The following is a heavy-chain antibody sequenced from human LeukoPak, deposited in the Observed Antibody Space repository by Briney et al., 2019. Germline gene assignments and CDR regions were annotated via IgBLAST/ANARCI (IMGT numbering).Heavy chain of an antibody. CDR2: ISYSGST. CDR3: ATSKDYGDCLTSVCAFHI. CDR1: GDSISSGGYY. V-gene: IGHV4-30-4*01. D-gene: IGHD4-17*01. J-gene: IGHJ3*02. Sequence: PSETLSLTCTVSGDSISSGGYYRSWIRQPPGRGLEWVGYISYSGSTYYNPSLKSRVTISVDTSENHFSLKVSSVTASDTAVYYCATSKDYGDCLTSVCAFHIWGQGTMVTVSS.